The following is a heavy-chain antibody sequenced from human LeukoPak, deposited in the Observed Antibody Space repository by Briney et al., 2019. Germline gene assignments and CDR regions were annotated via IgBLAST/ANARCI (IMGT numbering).Heavy chain of an antibody. J-gene: IGHJ4*02. V-gene: IGHV3-66*01. CDR1: GFTVSTNY. CDR2: LHSDGTT. D-gene: IGHD6-13*01. CDR3: AGRRKEAAAYDH. Sequence: GSLRLSCAASGFTVSTNYMSWVRLAPGKGLEWVSLLHSDGTTYYAESVKGRFTISTDNSKNTLYLQMNSLRVEDTAVYYCAGRRKEAAAYDHWGQGTLVTVSS.